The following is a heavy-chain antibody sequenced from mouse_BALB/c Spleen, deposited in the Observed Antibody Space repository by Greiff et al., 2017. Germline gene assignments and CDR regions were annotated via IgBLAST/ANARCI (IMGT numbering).Heavy chain of an antibody. J-gene: IGHJ3*01. CDR2: ISSGSSTI. Sequence: EVMLVESGGGLVQPGGSRKLSCAASGFTFSSFGMHWVRQAPEKGLEWVAYISSGSSTIYYADTVKGRFTISRDNPKNTLFLQMTSLRSEDTAMYYCAREEIYDGYYWFAYWGQGTLVTVSA. V-gene: IGHV5-17*02. CDR3: AREEIYDGYYWFAY. D-gene: IGHD2-3*01. CDR1: GFTFSSFG.